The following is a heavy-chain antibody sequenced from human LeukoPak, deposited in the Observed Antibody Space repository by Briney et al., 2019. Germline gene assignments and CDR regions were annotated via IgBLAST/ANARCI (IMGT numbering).Heavy chain of an antibody. D-gene: IGHD2-21*02. Sequence: GGSLRLSCAASGXIFSRYWMHWVRRAPGKGLVWVSRINNDGSGTSYADSVKGRFTISRDNAKNTLYLQMNSLRAEDTAVYYCARDPGPYCGGDCYYFDYWGPGTLVTVSS. CDR3: ARDPGPYCGGDCYYFDY. CDR1: GXIFSRYW. V-gene: IGHV3-74*01. CDR2: INNDGSGT. J-gene: IGHJ4*02.